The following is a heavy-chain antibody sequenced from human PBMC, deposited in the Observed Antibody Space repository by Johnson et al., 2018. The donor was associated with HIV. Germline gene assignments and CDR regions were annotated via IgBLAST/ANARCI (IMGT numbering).Heavy chain of an antibody. CDR1: GFTFSSYW. D-gene: IGHD3-10*01. CDR2: INSDGSST. CDR3: ARDHPDGSGTYFYALDI. V-gene: IGHV3-74*01. J-gene: IGHJ3*02. Sequence: VQLVESGGGLVQPGGSLRLSCAASGFTFSSYWMHWVRQAPGKGLVWVSRINSDGSSTSYADSVKGRFTISRDNAKNTLYLQMNSLRAEDTAVYYCARDHPDGSGTYFYALDIWGQGTMVTGSS.